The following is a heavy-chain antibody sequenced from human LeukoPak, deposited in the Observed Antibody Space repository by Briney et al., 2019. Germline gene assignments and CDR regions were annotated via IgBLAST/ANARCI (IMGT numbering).Heavy chain of an antibody. J-gene: IGHJ5*02. CDR1: GYTFTSYY. CDR2: INPSGGST. CDR3: ARDSSDPRYSGYVGP. D-gene: IGHD5-12*01. Sequence: ASVKVSCKTSGYTFTSYYIHWVRQAPGQGLEWMAIINPSGGSTRYARKFQGRVTMTRDTSTSTVYMELRSLRADDTAVYYCARDSSDPRYSGYVGPWGQGTLVTVSS. V-gene: IGHV1-46*01.